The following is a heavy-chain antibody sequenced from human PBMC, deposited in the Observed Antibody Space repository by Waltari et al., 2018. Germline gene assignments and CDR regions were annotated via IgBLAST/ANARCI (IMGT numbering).Heavy chain of an antibody. CDR2: IKQDGTQQ. CDR3: ARALPGEITVYDY. V-gene: IGHV3-7*01. J-gene: IGHJ4*02. CDR1: RSPLGSHW. Sequence: EVQLVESGGGLVQPGGSLRPSCVASRSPLGSHWRSWVRQSPAKGLEWVADIKQDGTQQYYVDSVKGRFTVSRDNHKNSLFLQMNSLRAEDTAVYYCARALPGEITVYDYWAQGALVTVSS. D-gene: IGHD3-10*01.